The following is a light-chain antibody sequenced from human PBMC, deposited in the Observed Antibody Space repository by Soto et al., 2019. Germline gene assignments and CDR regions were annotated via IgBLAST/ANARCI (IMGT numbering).Light chain of an antibody. CDR1: QSVNSY. CDR3: QQRSNWPLT. V-gene: IGKV3-11*01. J-gene: IGKJ4*01. Sequence: EIVLTQSPATLSLSPGERATLSCRASQSVNSYLAWYQQKPGQAPRVLIYDASNRATGIPARFSGSGSGTDCTLTISSLEPEDFAVYYCQQRSNWPLTFGGGTKVEIK. CDR2: DAS.